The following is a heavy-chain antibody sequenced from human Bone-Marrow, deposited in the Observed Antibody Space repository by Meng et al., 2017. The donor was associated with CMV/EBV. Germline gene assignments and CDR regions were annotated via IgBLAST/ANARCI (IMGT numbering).Heavy chain of an antibody. CDR1: GFSFSKHW. Sequence: GESLKISCVASGFSFSKHWMSWVRQAPGKGLEWVANIKQDGSEKNYVDSVKGRFTISRDNAKNSLYLQMNSLRAEDTAVYYCVREEGVYFDYWGQGTLVTVSS. V-gene: IGHV3-7*01. CDR2: IKQDGSEK. CDR3: VREEGVYFDY. J-gene: IGHJ4*02.